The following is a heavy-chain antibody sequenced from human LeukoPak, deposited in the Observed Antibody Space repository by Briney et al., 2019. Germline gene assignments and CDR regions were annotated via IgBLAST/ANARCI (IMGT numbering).Heavy chain of an antibody. D-gene: IGHD6-6*01. V-gene: IGHV4-59*01. Sequence: PSETLSLTCTVSGGPISSYYWSWIRQPPGKGLEWIGYIYYSGSTNYNPSLKSRVTISVDTSKNQFSLKLSSVTAADTAVYYCARDHQQLGSFDYWGQGTLVTVSS. J-gene: IGHJ4*02. CDR3: ARDHQQLGSFDY. CDR1: GGPISSYY. CDR2: IYYSGST.